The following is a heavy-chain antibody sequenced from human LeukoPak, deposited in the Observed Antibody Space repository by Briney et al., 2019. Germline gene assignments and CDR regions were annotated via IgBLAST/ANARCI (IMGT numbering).Heavy chain of an antibody. J-gene: IGHJ4*02. D-gene: IGHD6-13*01. CDR1: GFTFSSYA. CDR3: AREDSSSWCPDY. V-gene: IGHV3-30*04. Sequence: GGSLRLSCAASGFTFSSYAMHRVRQAPGKGLEWVAVISYDGSNKYYADSVKGRFTISRDNSKNTLYLQMNSLGAEDTAVYYCAREDSSSWCPDYWGQGTLVTVSS. CDR2: ISYDGSNK.